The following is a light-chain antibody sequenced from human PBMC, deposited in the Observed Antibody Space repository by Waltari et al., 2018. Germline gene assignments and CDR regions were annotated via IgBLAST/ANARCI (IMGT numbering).Light chain of an antibody. V-gene: IGLV2-14*03. CDR2: DVS. CDR3: SSYISSDTLEL. J-gene: IGLJ2*01. Sequence: QSALTQPASVSGSPGQSITIFCTGTSSDVGGYNYVSWYQQNPGKAPKLIIFDVSNPPSGVSRLFSGSKSGNTASLTISGLQAQDEADYYCSSYISSDTLELFGGGTSLTVL. CDR1: SSDVGGYNY.